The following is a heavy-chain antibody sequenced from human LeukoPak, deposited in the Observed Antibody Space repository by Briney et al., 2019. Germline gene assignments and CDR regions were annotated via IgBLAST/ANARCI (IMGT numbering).Heavy chain of an antibody. CDR3: VRDISGYYFDY. V-gene: IGHV3-11*05. J-gene: IGHJ4*02. D-gene: IGHD3-22*01. Sequence: LTCTVSGGSISSYYWSWIRQPPGKGLEWVSYISGGSIYTRYADSVKGRFTISRDNAKNSLYLQMNSLRAEDTALYYCVRDISGYYFDYWGQGTLVTVSS. CDR2: ISGGSIYT. CDR1: GGSISSYY.